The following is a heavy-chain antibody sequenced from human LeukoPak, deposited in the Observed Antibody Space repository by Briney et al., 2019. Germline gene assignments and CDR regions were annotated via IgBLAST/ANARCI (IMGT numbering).Heavy chain of an antibody. V-gene: IGHV1-69*02. Sequence: GASVKVSCKASGGTFSSYTISWVRQAPGQGLEWMGRIIPILGIANYAQKFQGRVTITADKSTSTAYMELSSLRSEDTAVYYCAEGGYDYYYYYGMDVWGKGTTVTVSS. D-gene: IGHD5-12*01. J-gene: IGHJ6*04. CDR3: AEGGYDYYYYYGMDV. CDR2: IIPILGIA. CDR1: GGTFSSYT.